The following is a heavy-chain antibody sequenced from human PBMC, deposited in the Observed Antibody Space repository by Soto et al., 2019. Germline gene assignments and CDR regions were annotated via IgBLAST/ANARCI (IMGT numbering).Heavy chain of an antibody. CDR2: INHSGNT. CDR1: GGSISSAPSY. V-gene: IGHV4-39*07. CDR3: ARGTALILVVEGAAPDKYYIDS. J-gene: IGHJ4*02. D-gene: IGHD2-15*01. Sequence: AETLSLTCTVSGGSISSAPSYWAWLRQPPGKGLEWIGEINHSGNTNYNPSLKSRVTISVDTSKNQFSLKLNSVTAADTAVYYCARGTALILVVEGAAPDKYYIDSWGQGTLVTVSS.